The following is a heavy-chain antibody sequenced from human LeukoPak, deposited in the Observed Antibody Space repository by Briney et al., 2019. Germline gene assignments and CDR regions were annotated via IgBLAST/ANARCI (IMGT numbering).Heavy chain of an antibody. V-gene: IGHV3-30*04. CDR2: ISYDGSNK. CDR1: GFNFNSYA. CDR3: ATEFRILSWGVDAFDI. D-gene: IGHD3-16*01. Sequence: GRSLRLSCAASGFNFNSYAVHWVRQAPGKGLEWVAFISYDGSNKYYADSVKGRFTISRDTSKTTLYLQMNSLRTEDTALYYCATEFRILSWGVDAFDIWGQGTMVTVSS. J-gene: IGHJ3*02.